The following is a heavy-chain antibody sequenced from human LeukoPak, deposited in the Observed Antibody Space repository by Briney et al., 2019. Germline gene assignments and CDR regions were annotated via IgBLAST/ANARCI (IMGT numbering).Heavy chain of an antibody. CDR2: LSSDGDYK. CDR1: GFTFKTYA. Sequence: PGRSLRLSCAPCGFTFKTYAMHGLRQAPDRALEWGTFLSSDGDYKYCAGSEEARFTISRDNDKNSLYVQMNSLRAEDTAVYYCASFVWFGESHYSMDVWGKGTTVTISS. D-gene: IGHD3-10*01. V-gene: IGHV3-30*04. J-gene: IGHJ6*03. CDR3: ASFVWFGESHYSMDV.